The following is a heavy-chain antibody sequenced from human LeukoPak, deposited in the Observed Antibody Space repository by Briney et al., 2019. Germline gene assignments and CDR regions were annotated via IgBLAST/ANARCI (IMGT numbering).Heavy chain of an antibody. V-gene: IGHV1-2*02. D-gene: IGHD3-16*01. CDR3: ARPSLWGYVHL. J-gene: IGHJ5*02. Sequence: ASVKVSCTASGYTFTVYYMHWVRQAPGQGLEWMGWINPNSGGTNYAQKFQGRVTMTRDTSISTAYMELSRLRSDDTAVYYCARPSLWGYVHLWGQGTLVTVSS. CDR2: INPNSGGT. CDR1: GYTFTVYY.